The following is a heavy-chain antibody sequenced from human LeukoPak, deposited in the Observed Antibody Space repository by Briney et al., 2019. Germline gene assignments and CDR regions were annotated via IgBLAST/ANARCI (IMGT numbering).Heavy chain of an antibody. CDR3: ARVYYYDFWSGYYGPYWFDP. CDR1: GGSISSGGYY. J-gene: IGHJ5*02. CDR2: IYYSGSA. V-gene: IGHV4-61*08. D-gene: IGHD3-3*01. Sequence: SSETLSLTCTVSGGSISSGGYYWSWIRQHPGKGLEWIGYIYYSGSANYNPSLKSRVTISVDTSKNQFSLKLSSVTAADTAVYYCARVYYYDFWSGYYGPYWFDPWGQGTLVTVSS.